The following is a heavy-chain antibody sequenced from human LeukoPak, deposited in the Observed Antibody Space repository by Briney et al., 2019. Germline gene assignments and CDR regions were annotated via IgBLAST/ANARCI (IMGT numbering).Heavy chain of an antibody. Sequence: ASVKVSCKASGYTFTSYGISWVRQAPGQGLEWMGWINPNSGGTNYAQKFQGRVTMTRDTSISTAYMELSRLRSDDTAVYYCARVEIGGAAAAYYFDYWGQGTLVTVSS. V-gene: IGHV1-2*02. CDR1: GYTFTSYG. J-gene: IGHJ4*02. CDR2: INPNSGGT. D-gene: IGHD6-13*01. CDR3: ARVEIGGAAAAYYFDY.